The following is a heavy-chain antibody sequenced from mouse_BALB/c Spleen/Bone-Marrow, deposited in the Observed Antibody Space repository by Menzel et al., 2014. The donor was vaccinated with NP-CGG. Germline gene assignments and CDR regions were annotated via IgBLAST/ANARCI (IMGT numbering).Heavy chain of an antibody. CDR1: GFNIKDTY. D-gene: IGHD2-14*01. CDR2: IDPANGNT. V-gene: IGHV14-3*02. J-gene: IGHJ1*01. Sequence: VQLKQSGAELVKPGASVKLSCKASGFNIKDTYMHWVKQRPEQGLEWIGRIDPANGNTKYDPKFQGKATITADTSSNTAYWQLSSLTSRDTSVYYCFSYKYGLLIDVWRAGTTVTVPS. CDR3: FSYKYGLLIDV.